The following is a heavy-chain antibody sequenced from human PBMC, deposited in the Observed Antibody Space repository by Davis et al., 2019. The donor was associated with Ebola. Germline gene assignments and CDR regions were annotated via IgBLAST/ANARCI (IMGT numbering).Heavy chain of an antibody. Sequence: HTGGSLRLSCAASGFTFSSYWMHWVRQAPGKGLVWVSRINSDGSSTSYADSVKGRFTISRDNAKNTLYLQMNSLRAEDTAVYYCAEIYWVRYGMDVWGQGTTVTVSS. CDR3: AEIYWVRYGMDV. CDR2: INSDGSST. J-gene: IGHJ6*02. V-gene: IGHV3-74*01. D-gene: IGHD2-8*02. CDR1: GFTFSSYW.